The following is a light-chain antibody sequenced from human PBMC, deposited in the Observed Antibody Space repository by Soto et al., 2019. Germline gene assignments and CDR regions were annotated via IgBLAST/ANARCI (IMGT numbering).Light chain of an antibody. V-gene: IGKV1-39*01. CDR2: TAA. J-gene: IGKJ2*01. CDR1: QRITTY. Sequence: IHMTQSPSSLSASVGERVTITCRSSQRITTYLNWYQQKPGKAPKLLISTAATLQGGVPSRFSGSASGTDFTLTISNLPPEDFETSFCQQSDSTPYPFGQGTKWESK. CDR3: QQSDSTPYP.